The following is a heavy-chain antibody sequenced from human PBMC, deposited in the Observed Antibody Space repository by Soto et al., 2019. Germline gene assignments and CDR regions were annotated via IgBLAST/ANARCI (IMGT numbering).Heavy chain of an antibody. D-gene: IGHD2-21*02. V-gene: IGHV1-69*01. J-gene: IGHJ2*01. CDR1: GGTFSSYA. CDR3: ARATYCGGDCYPPYWYFDL. CDR2: IIPIFGTA. Sequence: QVQLVQSGAEVKKPGSSVKVSCKASGGTFSSYAISWVRQAPGQGLEWMGGIIPIFGTANYAQKFQGRVTITGDESTSTGYLELSSLRSEDTAVYYCARATYCGGDCYPPYWYFDLWGRGTLVTVSS.